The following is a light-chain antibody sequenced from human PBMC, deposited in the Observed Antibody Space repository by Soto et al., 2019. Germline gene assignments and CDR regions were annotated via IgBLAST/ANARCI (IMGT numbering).Light chain of an antibody. V-gene: IGKV1-5*03. J-gene: IGKJ2*01. Sequence: DIQMTQSPSTLSAAIGDRVTITFRASQTINRWLAWYQQTPGRATKVVTYEASSLETGVPSRFSCTGSGAEFTLPISSLQPDDFATYYCQQDNNYPYTFGQGTKLEIK. CDR2: EAS. CDR1: QTINRW. CDR3: QQDNNYPYT.